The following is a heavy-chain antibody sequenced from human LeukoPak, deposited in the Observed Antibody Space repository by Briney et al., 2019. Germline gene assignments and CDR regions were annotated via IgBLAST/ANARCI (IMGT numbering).Heavy chain of an antibody. V-gene: IGHV3-30*03. D-gene: IGHD6-19*01. CDR3: AREGIAVSADRLFDY. Sequence: HPGGSLRLSCAASGFTFSSYGMHWVRQAPGKGLEWVAVISDDGGNKFYADSVKGRFTISRDNSRNTLFLQMNSLRADDTALYYCAREGIAVSADRLFDYWGQGTLVTVSS. CDR2: ISDDGGNK. CDR1: GFTFSSYG. J-gene: IGHJ4*02.